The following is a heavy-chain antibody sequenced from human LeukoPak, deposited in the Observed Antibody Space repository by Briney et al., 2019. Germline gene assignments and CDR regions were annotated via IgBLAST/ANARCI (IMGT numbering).Heavy chain of an antibody. J-gene: IGHJ4*02. Sequence: GGSLRLSCAASGFTFDDYAMHWVRQAPGKGLEWVSLISWDGGSTYYADSVKGRFTISRDNSKNILYLQMNSLRAEDTAVYYCARGGRWLQNFLDYWGQGTLVTVSS. CDR2: ISWDGGST. D-gene: IGHD5-24*01. CDR1: GFTFDDYA. CDR3: ARGGRWLQNFLDY. V-gene: IGHV3-43D*03.